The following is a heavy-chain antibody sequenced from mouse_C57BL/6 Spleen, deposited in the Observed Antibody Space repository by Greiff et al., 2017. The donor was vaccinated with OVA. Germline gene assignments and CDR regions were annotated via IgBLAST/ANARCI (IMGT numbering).Heavy chain of an antibody. D-gene: IGHD2-4*01. CDR3: ARGDDYDLFAY. Sequence: ESGPELVKPGASVKISCKASGYAFSSSWMNWVKQRPGKGLEWIGRIYPGDGDTNYNGKFKGKATLTADKSSSTAYMQLSSLTSEDSAVYFCARGDDYDLFAYWGQGTLVTVSA. CDR1: GYAFSSSW. J-gene: IGHJ3*01. CDR2: IYPGDGDT. V-gene: IGHV1-82*01.